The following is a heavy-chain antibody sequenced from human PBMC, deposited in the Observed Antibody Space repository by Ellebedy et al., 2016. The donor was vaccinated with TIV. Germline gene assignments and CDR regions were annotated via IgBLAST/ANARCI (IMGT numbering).Heavy chain of an antibody. D-gene: IGHD3-9*01. CDR1: GASISSSSSY. CDR3: ASLRTTPTGWVPWDY. Sequence: GSLRLXCTVPGASISSSSSYWGWIRQSPGRGLEWIGNIYNDGRTYYKSSLQSRATISADTSKNQFSLKLNSVTGADTSVYYCASLRTTPTGWVPWDYWGQGALVTVSS. V-gene: IGHV4-39*01. J-gene: IGHJ4*02. CDR2: IYNDGRT.